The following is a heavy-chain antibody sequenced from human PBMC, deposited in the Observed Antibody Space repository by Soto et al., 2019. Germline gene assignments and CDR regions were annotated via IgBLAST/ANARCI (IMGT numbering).Heavy chain of an antibody. CDR3: ARHFSVDYFDY. CDR1: GGSISSSNW. CDR2: IYYSGTI. J-gene: IGHJ4*02. V-gene: IGHV4-39*01. Sequence: SETLSLTCAVSGGSISSSNWWSWVRQPPGKGLEWIGSIYYSGTIYYNPPLKSRVTISVDRSKTQFSPKLSSVTAADTAVYYCARHFSVDYFDYWGQGALVTVSS.